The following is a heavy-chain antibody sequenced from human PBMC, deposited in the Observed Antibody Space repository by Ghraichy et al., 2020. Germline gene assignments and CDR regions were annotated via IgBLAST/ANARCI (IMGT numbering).Heavy chain of an antibody. Sequence: GGSLRLSCAASGFTFSSYWMSWVRQAPGKGLEWVANIKQDGSEKYYVDSVKGRFTISRDNAKNSLYLQMNSLRAEDTAVYYCARDRSVQLERRGPDYWGQGTLVTVSS. CDR1: GFTFSSYW. V-gene: IGHV3-7*03. D-gene: IGHD1-1*01. J-gene: IGHJ4*02. CDR2: IKQDGSEK. CDR3: ARDRSVQLERRGPDY.